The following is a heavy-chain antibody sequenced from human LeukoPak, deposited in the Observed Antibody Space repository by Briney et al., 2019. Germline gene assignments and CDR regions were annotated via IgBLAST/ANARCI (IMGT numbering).Heavy chain of an antibody. Sequence: GASVKVSCKASGYTFTSYAMHWVRQAPGQRLEWMGWINAGNGNTKYSQKFQGRVTITRDTSASTAYMELSSLRSEDTAVYYCARDQPEDVDTAMIRYYYGMDVWGQGTTVTVSS. V-gene: IGHV1-3*01. CDR2: INAGNGNT. J-gene: IGHJ6*02. D-gene: IGHD5-18*01. CDR3: ARDQPEDVDTAMIRYYYGMDV. CDR1: GYTFTSYA.